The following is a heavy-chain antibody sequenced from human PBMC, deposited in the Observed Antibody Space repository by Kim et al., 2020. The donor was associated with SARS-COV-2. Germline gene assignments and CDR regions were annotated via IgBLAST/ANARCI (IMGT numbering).Heavy chain of an antibody. D-gene: IGHD2-2*01. CDR3: TSHATSSLAFDP. V-gene: IGHV3-73*01. CDR2: IRTKANSYAT. J-gene: IGHJ5*02. CDR1: GFSFSGSA. Sequence: GGSLRLSCAASGFSFSGSAMHWVRQASGKGLEWVGRIRTKANSYATVYAASVKGRFTISRDDSKNTAYPQMNSLKTEDTAVYYCTSHATSSLAFDPWGQGALVTVSS.